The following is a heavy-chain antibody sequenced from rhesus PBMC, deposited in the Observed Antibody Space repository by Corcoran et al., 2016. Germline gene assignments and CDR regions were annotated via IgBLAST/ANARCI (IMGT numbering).Heavy chain of an antibody. CDR3: ARVAGVIINWYFDL. CDR1: GGSISDDYY. CDR2: IYGSGGGT. V-gene: IGHV4-106*01. J-gene: IGHJ2*01. Sequence: QVQLQESGPGLVKPSETLSLTCAVSGGSISDDYYWSWIRQPPGKGLEWIGYIYGSGGGTNYNPSLKNRGTISIDTSKNQFSLKLSSVTAADTAVYYCARVAGVIINWYFDLWGPGTPITISS. D-gene: IGHD3-34*01.